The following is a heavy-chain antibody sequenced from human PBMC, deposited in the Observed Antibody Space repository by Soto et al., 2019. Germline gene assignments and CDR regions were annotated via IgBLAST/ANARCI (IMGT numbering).Heavy chain of an antibody. J-gene: IGHJ4*02. Sequence: SETLSLTCTVSGGSLSSYYWSWIRQPPGKGLEWIGYIYYSGSTNYAQKLQGRVTMTTDTSTSTAYVELRSLRSDDTAVYYCARSIAAAVDFDYWGQGTLVTVSS. D-gene: IGHD6-13*01. CDR3: ARSIAAAVDFDY. V-gene: IGHV4-59*01. CDR1: GGSLSSYY. CDR2: IYYSGST.